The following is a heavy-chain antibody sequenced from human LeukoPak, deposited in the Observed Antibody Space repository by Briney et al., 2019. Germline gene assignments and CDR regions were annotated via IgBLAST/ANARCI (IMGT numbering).Heavy chain of an antibody. CDR1: GFTFSSYA. J-gene: IGHJ3*02. CDR2: ISGSGGST. Sequence: GGSLRLSCAASGFTFSSYAMSWVRQAPGKGLDWVSAISGSGGSTYYADSVKGRFTISRDNSKNTPYLQMNSLRAEDTAVYYCAKDSSGYLHFDIWGQGTMVTVSS. CDR3: AKDSSGYLHFDI. D-gene: IGHD3-22*01. V-gene: IGHV3-23*01.